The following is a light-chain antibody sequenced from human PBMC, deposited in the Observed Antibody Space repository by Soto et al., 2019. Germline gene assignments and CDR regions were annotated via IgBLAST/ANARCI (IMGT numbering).Light chain of an antibody. Sequence: QSVLTQPASVSGSPGQSIRISCTGTSRDVGGYNYVSWYQQHPGEAPKLMIYDVSDRPSGVSNRFSASKSGNTASLTISGLQAEDEADCYCCLYTSSRTPWVCATGTKVTVL. CDR1: SRDVGGYNY. CDR3: CLYTSSRTPWV. J-gene: IGLJ1*01. CDR2: DVS. V-gene: IGLV2-14*03.